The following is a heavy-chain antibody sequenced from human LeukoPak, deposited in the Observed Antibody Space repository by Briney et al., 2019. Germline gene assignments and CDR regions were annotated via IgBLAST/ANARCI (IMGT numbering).Heavy chain of an antibody. CDR2: ISSSSSYI. CDR1: GFTFNRYS. D-gene: IGHD3-22*01. CDR3: ARDRLYYYDSSGYFDY. V-gene: IGHV3-21*01. Sequence: GGSLRLSCAASGFTFNRYSMNWVRQAPGKGLEWVSSISSSSSYIYYADSVKGRFTISRDNAKNSLYLQMNSLRAEDTAVYYCARDRLYYYDSSGYFDYWGQGTLVTVSS. J-gene: IGHJ4*02.